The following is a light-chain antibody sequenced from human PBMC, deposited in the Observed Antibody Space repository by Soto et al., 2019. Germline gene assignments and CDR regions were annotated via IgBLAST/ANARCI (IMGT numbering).Light chain of an antibody. V-gene: IGKV4-1*01. CDR3: HKYYSPPLT. Sequence: DIVMTQSPDSLAGSLGERATINCKSSQSRLYTSNYKEYLAWYQQKPRQPPKLLFYWESTRASGVPYRLSASASGTDLTLTISSLQAEDVAVYYCHKYYSPPLTCGGGTKVDIK. J-gene: IGKJ4*01. CDR1: QSRLYTSNYKEY. CDR2: WES.